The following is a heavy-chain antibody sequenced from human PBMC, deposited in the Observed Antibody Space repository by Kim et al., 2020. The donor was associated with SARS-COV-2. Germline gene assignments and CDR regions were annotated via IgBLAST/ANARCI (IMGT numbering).Heavy chain of an antibody. J-gene: IGHJ5*02. CDR2: IYYSGST. D-gene: IGHD3-9*01. V-gene: IGHV4-39*01. CDR3: ARLVLRYCDWGNWNWFDP. Sequence: SETLSLTCTVSGGSISSSSYYWGWIRQPPGTGLEWIGSIYYSGSTYYNPSLKSRVTISVDTSKNQFSLKLSSVTAEDTAVYYCARLVLRYCDWGNWNWFDPRGQGTLVTVSS. CDR1: GGSISSSSYY.